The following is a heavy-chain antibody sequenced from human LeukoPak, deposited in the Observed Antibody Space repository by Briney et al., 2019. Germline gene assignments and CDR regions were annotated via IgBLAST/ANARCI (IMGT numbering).Heavy chain of an antibody. CDR2: IYYSGST. V-gene: IGHV4-61*01. CDR1: GGSFSSGSYY. CDR3: AREVVATASAFDC. D-gene: IGHD2-21*01. Sequence: SETLSLTCTVSGGSFSSGSYYWSWIRQPPGKGLKWIGYIYYSGSTNYNPSLKSRVTISVDTSKNQFSLKLSSVTAADTAVYYCAREVVATASAFDCWGQGTLVTVSS. J-gene: IGHJ4*02.